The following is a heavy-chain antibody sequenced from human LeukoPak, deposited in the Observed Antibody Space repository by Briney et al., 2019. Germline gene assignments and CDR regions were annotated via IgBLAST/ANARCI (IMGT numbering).Heavy chain of an antibody. CDR3: ARAIVNTWNLDY. CDR2: ISSSGIS. Sequence: SETLSLTCTVSGASINNYYWNWIRQPAGKGLEWIGRISSSGISNHNPSLESRVAISGDPSRNQFSLKLSPVTAADTAVYFCARAIVNTWNLDYWGQGTLVTVSS. J-gene: IGHJ4*02. CDR1: GASINNYY. D-gene: IGHD1-1*01. V-gene: IGHV4-4*07.